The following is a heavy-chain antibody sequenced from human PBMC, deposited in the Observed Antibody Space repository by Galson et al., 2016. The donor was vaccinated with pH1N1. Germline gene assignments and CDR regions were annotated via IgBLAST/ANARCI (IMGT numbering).Heavy chain of an antibody. CDR1: GGPLNSHA. Sequence: SVKVSCKASGGPLNSHAISWVRQAPGQGLEWMGGIIAIFGTAHYAQKFQGRVTITADESASTAFMELNSLTSDDTAVYFCARYPTYYDNTYLDSWGQGTLVTVSS. CDR3: ARYPTYYDNTYLDS. V-gene: IGHV1-69*13. CDR2: IIAIFGTA. D-gene: IGHD3-22*01. J-gene: IGHJ4*02.